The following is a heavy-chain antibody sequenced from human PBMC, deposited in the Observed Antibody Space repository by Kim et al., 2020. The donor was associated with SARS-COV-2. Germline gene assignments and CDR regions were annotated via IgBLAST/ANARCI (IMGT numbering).Heavy chain of an antibody. CDR2: IGGNT. V-gene: IGHV3-53*01. CDR3: AKFGGTGNSVRFDP. D-gene: IGHD3-10*01. CDR1: GFIVSSNY. J-gene: IGHJ5*02. Sequence: GGSLRLSCAASGFIVSSNYMTWVRQAPGKGLEWVSVIGGNTMYADSVQGRFTISRDNSKNTLYLQMNNLRADDTAVCYCAKFGGTGNSVRFDPWGQGTRVIVSS.